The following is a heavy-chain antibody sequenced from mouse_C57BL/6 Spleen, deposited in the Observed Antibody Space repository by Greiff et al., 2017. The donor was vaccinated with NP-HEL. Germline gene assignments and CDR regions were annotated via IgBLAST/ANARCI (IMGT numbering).Heavy chain of an antibody. J-gene: IGHJ3*01. D-gene: IGHD3-3*01. CDR1: GYTFTDYE. V-gene: IGHV1-15*01. CDR3: TTPGLGQAWFAY. CDR2: IDPETGGT. Sequence: QVQLQQSGAELVRPGASVTLSCKASGYTFTDYEMHWVKQTPVHGLEWIGAIDPETGGTAYNQKFKGKAILTADKSSSTAYMELRSLTSEDSAVYYCTTPGLGQAWFAYWGQGTLVTVSA.